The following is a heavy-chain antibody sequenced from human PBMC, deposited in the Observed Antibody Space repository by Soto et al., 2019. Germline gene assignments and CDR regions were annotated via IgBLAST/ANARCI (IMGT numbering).Heavy chain of an antibody. CDR3: AREGGRGYDPTPYGMDV. CDR2: IYYSGST. D-gene: IGHD5-12*01. CDR1: GGSISSYY. V-gene: IGHV4-59*01. Sequence: SETLSLTCTVSGGSISSYYWSWIRQPPGKGLEWIGYIYYSGSTNYNPSLKSRVTISVDTSKNQFSLKLSSVTAADTAVYYCAREGGRGYDPTPYGMDVWGQGTTVTVSS. J-gene: IGHJ6*02.